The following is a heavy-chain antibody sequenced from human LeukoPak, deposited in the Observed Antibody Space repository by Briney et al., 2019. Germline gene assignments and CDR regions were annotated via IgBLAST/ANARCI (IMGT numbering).Heavy chain of an antibody. Sequence: SETLSLTCTVSGGSLSSYYWSWIRQPPGKGLEWIGYIYYTGNTNYNPSLKSRVTISIDTSKNQFSLKLTSVTATDTAVYYCTRGVDYYDSSYYLDYWGQGTLVTVSS. D-gene: IGHD3-22*01. CDR3: TRGVDYYDSSYYLDY. V-gene: IGHV4-59*01. CDR2: IYYTGNT. CDR1: GGSLSSYY. J-gene: IGHJ4*02.